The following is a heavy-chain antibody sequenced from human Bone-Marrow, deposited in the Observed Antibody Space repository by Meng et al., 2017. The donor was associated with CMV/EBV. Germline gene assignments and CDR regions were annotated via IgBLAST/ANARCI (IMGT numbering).Heavy chain of an antibody. CDR1: GFTFSNAW. Sequence: GESLKISCAASGFTFSNAWMTWVRQAPGKGLEWVGRIRSKTDGGTTDYSALVQGRFTISRDDSKNTLYLQMNSLKTEDTAVYYCSKGSRFLEWLIDYWGQGTLVIVSS. CDR3: SKGSRFLEWLIDY. V-gene: IGHV3-15*01. CDR2: IRSKTDGGTT. J-gene: IGHJ4*02. D-gene: IGHD3-3*01.